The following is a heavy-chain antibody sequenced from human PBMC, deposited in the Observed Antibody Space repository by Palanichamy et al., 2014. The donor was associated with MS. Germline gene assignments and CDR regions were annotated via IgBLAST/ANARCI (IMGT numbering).Heavy chain of an antibody. Sequence: EVQLVESGGGLVQPGGSLKTLLCSLWVHPQLALLYDWVRQASGKGLEWVGRIRTKPNSYATAYAASVKGRFTISRDDSKNTAYLQMNSLKTEDTAVYYCTRVLKTSDDPDYWGQGTLVTVSS. D-gene: IGHD3-10*01. CDR2: IRTKPNSYAT. CDR1: VHPQLALL. J-gene: IGHJ4*02. CDR3: TRVLKTSDDPDY. V-gene: IGHV3-73*01.